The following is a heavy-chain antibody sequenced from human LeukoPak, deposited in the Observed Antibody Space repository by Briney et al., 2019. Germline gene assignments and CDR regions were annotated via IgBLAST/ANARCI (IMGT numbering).Heavy chain of an antibody. J-gene: IGHJ4*02. CDR3: AKDSPRDYSSGWYDY. CDR2: ISGSGGST. CDR1: GFTFSSYA. D-gene: IGHD6-19*01. V-gene: IGHV3-23*01. Sequence: GGSLRLSCAASGFTFSSYAMSWVRQAPAKGLEWVSAISGSGGSTYYADSVKGRFTISRDNSKNTLYLQMNSLRAEDTAVYYCAKDSPRDYSSGWYDYWGQGTLVTVSS.